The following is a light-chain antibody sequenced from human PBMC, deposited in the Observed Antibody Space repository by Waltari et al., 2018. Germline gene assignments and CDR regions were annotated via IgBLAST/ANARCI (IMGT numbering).Light chain of an antibody. CDR1: NRDVGSDDS. V-gene: IGLV2-11*01. Sequence: ISCTGTNRDVGSDDSVSWYQQNAGKAPKLVIYDAVRRPSGVPYRFSGSKYGATASLTISGLQAEDEADYYCCSYAGNYKFVFGGGTKVTVL. CDR2: DAV. J-gene: IGLJ2*01. CDR3: CSYAGNYKFV.